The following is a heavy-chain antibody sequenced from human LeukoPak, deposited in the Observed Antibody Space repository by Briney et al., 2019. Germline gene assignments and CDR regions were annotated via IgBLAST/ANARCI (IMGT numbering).Heavy chain of an antibody. J-gene: IGHJ6*03. CDR3: ARDRGSGYYPGYYYYMDV. Sequence: SQTLSLTCTVSGGSISSGSYYWSWIRQPAGKGLEWIGRIYTSGSTNYNPSLKSRVTISVDTSKNQFSLMLSSVTAADTAVYYCARDRGSGYYPGYYYYMDVWGKGTTVTVSS. CDR1: GGSISSGSYY. V-gene: IGHV4-61*02. D-gene: IGHD3-22*01. CDR2: IYTSGST.